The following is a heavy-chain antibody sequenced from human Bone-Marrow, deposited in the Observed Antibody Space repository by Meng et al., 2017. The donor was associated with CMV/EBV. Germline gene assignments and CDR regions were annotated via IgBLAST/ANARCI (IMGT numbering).Heavy chain of an antibody. V-gene: IGHV1-8*01. CDR1: GYTFTTYD. D-gene: IGHD1-26*01. Sequence: ASVKVSCKASGYTFTTYDINWVRQAAGQGLEWMGWMNPKSGYTGHAQQFQGRVTMTRDTSTSTAYMELSSLRSEDTAVYYCARVVGAIDYWGQGTLVTVSS. J-gene: IGHJ4*02. CDR3: ARVVGAIDY. CDR2: MNPKSGYT.